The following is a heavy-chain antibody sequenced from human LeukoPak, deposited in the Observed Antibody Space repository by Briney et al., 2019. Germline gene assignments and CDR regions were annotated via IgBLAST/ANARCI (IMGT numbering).Heavy chain of an antibody. CDR3: AKDRTVGTGYGKSNYRFAFDI. Sequence: PGGSLRLSCAASGFTFSSYAMSWVRQAPGKGLEWVSAISGSGGSTYYADSVKGRFTISRDNSKNTLYLQMNSLRAEDTAVYYCAKDRTVGTGYGKSNYRFAFDIWGQGTMVTVSS. CDR1: GFTFSSYA. V-gene: IGHV3-23*01. D-gene: IGHD2-15*01. J-gene: IGHJ3*02. CDR2: ISGSGGST.